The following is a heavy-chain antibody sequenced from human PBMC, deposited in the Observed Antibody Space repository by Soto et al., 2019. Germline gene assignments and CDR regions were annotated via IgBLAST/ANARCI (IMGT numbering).Heavy chain of an antibody. Sequence: QVHLVQSGAEVKKPGASVKVSCKGSGYAFTTYGITWVRQAPGQGLEWMGWISAHNGNPNYAQKLQGRVTVTRDTSTSTAYMELRSLRSYDTAVYYCARGRYGDYWGQGALVTVSS. CDR1: GYAFTTYG. CDR2: ISAHNGNP. V-gene: IGHV1-18*01. D-gene: IGHD1-1*01. CDR3: ARGRYGDY. J-gene: IGHJ4*02.